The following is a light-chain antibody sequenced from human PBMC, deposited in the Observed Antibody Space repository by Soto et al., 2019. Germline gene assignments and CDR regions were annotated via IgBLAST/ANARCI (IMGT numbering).Light chain of an antibody. CDR3: QQCFSSGYT. V-gene: IGKV4-1*01. CDR2: WAS. Sequence: DIVMTQSPDSLAVSLGERATINCKSSQSILYSSNNKNYLAWYQQKPRQPPKLLIYWASTRQSGVPDRFSGSGSGTELTLTISSLQAEDVAVYCCQQCFSSGYTFGQGTRLEIK. CDR1: QSILYSSNNKNY. J-gene: IGKJ2*01.